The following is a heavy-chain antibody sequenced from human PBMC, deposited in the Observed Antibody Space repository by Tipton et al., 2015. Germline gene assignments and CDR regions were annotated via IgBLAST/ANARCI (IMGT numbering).Heavy chain of an antibody. V-gene: IGHV4-59*01. D-gene: IGHD3-22*01. CDR1: SGSFTTYY. CDR2: SSNSGST. J-gene: IGHJ4*02. CDR3: ARGVDRSGPYYDY. Sequence: TLSLTCAVYSGSFTTYYWSWIRQPPGKGLEWIGYSSNSGSTNYNPSLKSRVTISLDTAKNQISLRLTSVTAADTAVYYCARGVDRSGPYYDYWGQGALVTVSS.